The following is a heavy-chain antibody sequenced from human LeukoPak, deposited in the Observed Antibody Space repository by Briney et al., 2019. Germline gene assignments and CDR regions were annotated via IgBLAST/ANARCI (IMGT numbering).Heavy chain of an antibody. CDR2: IYYSGST. D-gene: IGHD3-10*01. J-gene: IGHJ6*02. Sequence: SETLSLTCSVSGGSISSHYWSWIRQPPGKGLEWIGYIYYSGSTRYNPSLKSRVTISVDTSKNQFSLKLSSVTAADTAVYYCSRQGVRGTYYYAMDVWGQGTTVTVSS. CDR1: GGSISSHY. V-gene: IGHV4-59*11. CDR3: SRQGVRGTYYYAMDV.